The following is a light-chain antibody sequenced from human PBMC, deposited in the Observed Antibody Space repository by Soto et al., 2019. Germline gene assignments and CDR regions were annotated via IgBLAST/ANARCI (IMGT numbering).Light chain of an antibody. J-gene: IGLJ1*01. CDR3: SSYTSGSTLLV. CDR1: SSDVGGFNY. Sequence: QSALTQPASVSGSPGQSLTISCTGTSSDVGGFNYVSWYQQHPGKAPKLMISGVTNRPSGVSNRFSGSKSGNTASLTTSGLQAGDEADYYCSSYTSGSTLLVFGTGTKVTVL. V-gene: IGLV2-14*01. CDR2: GVT.